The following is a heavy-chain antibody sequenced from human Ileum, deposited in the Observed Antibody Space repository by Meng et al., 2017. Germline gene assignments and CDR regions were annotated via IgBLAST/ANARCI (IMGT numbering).Heavy chain of an antibody. V-gene: IGHV2-5*02. CDR1: GFSLNTVGVG. J-gene: IGHJ5*02. D-gene: IGHD6-6*01. CDR3: VHRLVAAQHWFDP. Sequence: QITLKESGPTLVEPTETLTLTCTFSGFSLNTVGVGVGWIRQPPGKALEWLALIYWDDEYRYSPSLRSRLTTTKDTSRNQVVLRMTNVAPVDAGTYYCVHRLVAAQHWFDPWGQGTLVTVSS. CDR2: IYWDDEY.